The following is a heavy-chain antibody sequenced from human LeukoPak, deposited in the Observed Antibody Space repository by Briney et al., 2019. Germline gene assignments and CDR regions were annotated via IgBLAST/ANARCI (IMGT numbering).Heavy chain of an antibody. CDR1: GFSFSTHS. J-gene: IGHJ3*02. CDR3: AKDLTAYCGGDCYSDDAFDI. D-gene: IGHD2-21*02. Sequence: GGSLRLSCAASGFSFSTHSMNWVRQAPGKGLEWVSAISGSGGSTYYADSVKGRFTISRDNSKNTLYLQMNSLRAEDTAVYYCAKDLTAYCGGDCYSDDAFDIWGQGTMVTVSS. CDR2: ISGSGGST. V-gene: IGHV3-23*01.